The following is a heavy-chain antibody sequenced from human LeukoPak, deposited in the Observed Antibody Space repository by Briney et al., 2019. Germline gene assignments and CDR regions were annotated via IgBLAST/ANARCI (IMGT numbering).Heavy chain of an antibody. D-gene: IGHD6-19*01. CDR2: IYSGGST. CDR1: GFTVSTNY. Sequence: PGGSLRLSCAASGFTVSTNYMSWVRQAPGKGLEWVSVIYSGGSTFYADSVKGRFTISRDNSKNTLYLQMNSLRAEDTAVYYCARDSSSGWYHDYWGQGTLVTVSS. CDR3: ARDSSSGWYHDY. V-gene: IGHV3-53*01. J-gene: IGHJ4*02.